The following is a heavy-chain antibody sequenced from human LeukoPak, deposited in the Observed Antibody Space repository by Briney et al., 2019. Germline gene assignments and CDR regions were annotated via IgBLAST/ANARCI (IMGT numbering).Heavy chain of an antibody. CDR1: GGSISSSSYY. D-gene: IGHD6-13*01. V-gene: IGHV4-39*01. Sequence: PSETLSLTCTVSGGSISSSSYYWGWIRQPPGKGLEWIGSIYYSGSTYYNPSLKSRVTISVDTSKNQFSLKLSSVTAADTAVYYCARIYSSSWYYYYYGMDVWGQGTTVTVPS. J-gene: IGHJ6*02. CDR3: ARIYSSSWYYYYYGMDV. CDR2: IYYSGST.